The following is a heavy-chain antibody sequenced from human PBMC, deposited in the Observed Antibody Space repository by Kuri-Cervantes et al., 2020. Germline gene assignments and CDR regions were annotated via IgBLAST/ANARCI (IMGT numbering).Heavy chain of an antibody. CDR1: GYSISSGYY. V-gene: IGHV4-38-2*01. J-gene: IGHJ6*03. CDR3: ARQGYSSSWYPYYSYYMDV. CDR2: FYHGGSP. Sequence: SETLSLTCAVSGYSISSGYYWGWIRQPPGNGLEWIGSFYHGGSPYYNPSLKSRVTISVDTSKNQFSLKLSSVTAVDTAVYLCARQGYSSSWYPYYSYYMDVWGKGTTVTVSS. D-gene: IGHD6-13*01.